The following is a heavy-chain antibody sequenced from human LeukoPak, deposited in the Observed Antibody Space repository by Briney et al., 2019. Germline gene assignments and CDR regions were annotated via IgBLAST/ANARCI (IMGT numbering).Heavy chain of an antibody. V-gene: IGHV5-51*01. J-gene: IGHJ5*02. D-gene: IGHD3-10*01. CDR3: ARGSRYYYGSGSPYNWFDP. CDR2: IYPGDSDT. CDR1: GYSFTSYW. Sequence: GESLKISCKGSGYSFTSYWIGWVRQMPGKGLEWMGIIYPGDSDTRYSPSFQGQVTISADKSISTAYLQWSSLKASDTAMYYCARGSRYYYGSGSPYNWFDPWGQGTLVTVSS.